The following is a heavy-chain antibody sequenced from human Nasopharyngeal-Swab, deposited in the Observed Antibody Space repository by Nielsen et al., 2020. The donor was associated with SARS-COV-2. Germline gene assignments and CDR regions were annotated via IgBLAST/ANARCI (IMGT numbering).Heavy chain of an antibody. J-gene: IGHJ4*02. D-gene: IGHD6-13*01. CDR3: ARSGYSSSWPDPYYFDY. Sequence: SETLSLTCTVSGYSISSGYYWGWTRQPPGKGLEWIGSIYHSGSTYYNPSLKSRVTISVDTSKNQFSLKLSSVTAADTAVYYCARSGYSSSWPDPYYFDYWGQGTLVTVSS. CDR2: IYHSGST. CDR1: GYSISSGYY. V-gene: IGHV4-38-2*02.